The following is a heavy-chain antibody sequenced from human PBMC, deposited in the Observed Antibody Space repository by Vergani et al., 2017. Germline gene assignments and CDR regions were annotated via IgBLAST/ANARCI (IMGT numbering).Heavy chain of an antibody. V-gene: IGHV3-30-3*01. J-gene: IGHJ4*02. CDR1: GFTLSSYA. CDR2: ISYDGSNK. CDR3: ARGASGDYVSSFDY. D-gene: IGHD4-17*01. Sequence: QVQPVESGGGVVQPGRSLRLSCAASGFTLSSYAMHWVRPAPGKGLEWVAVISYDGSNKYYADSVKGRFTISRDNSKNTLYLQMNSLRAEDTAVYYCARGASGDYVSSFDYWGQGTLVTVSS.